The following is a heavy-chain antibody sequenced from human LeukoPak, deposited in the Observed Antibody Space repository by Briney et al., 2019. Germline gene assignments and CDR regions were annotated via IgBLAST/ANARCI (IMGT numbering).Heavy chain of an antibody. Sequence: SETLSLTCTASGGSISSYFRRWIRQPPGKGLEWIGYIYYRGSTNYNPSLKSRVTISVDTSKNQFSLKLSSVTAADTAVYYCAKDSGSSGGLDVRHWGQGALVTVSS. CDR1: GGSISSYF. J-gene: IGHJ4*02. D-gene: IGHD6-19*01. CDR3: AKDSGSSGGLDVRH. V-gene: IGHV4-59*01. CDR2: IYYRGST.